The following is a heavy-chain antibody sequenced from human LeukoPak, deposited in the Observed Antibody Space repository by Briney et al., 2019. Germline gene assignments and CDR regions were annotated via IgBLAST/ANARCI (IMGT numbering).Heavy chain of an antibody. CDR2: ISYAGTST. J-gene: IGHJ4*02. CDR1: RFTFSSYG. D-gene: IGHD5-24*01. V-gene: IGHV3-30*18. Sequence: GGSLRLSCAASRFTFSSYGMHWVRQAPGEGLEWVAVISYAGTSTHYADSVKGRFSISRDNSKNTLYLQMNSLRAEDTAVYYCAKDRDAYNSERGGLVDHWGQGTLVTVSS. CDR3: AKDRDAYNSERGGLVDH.